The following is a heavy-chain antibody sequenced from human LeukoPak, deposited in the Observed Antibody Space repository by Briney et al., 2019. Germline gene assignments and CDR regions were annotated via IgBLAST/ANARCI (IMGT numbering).Heavy chain of an antibody. J-gene: IGHJ6*03. CDR3: ARGADYDYVWGSYRQYYYYYYMDV. CDR1: GGSFSGYY. Sequence: SETLSLTCAVYGGSFSGYYWSWIRQPPGKGLEWIGEINHSGSTNYNPSLKSRVTISVDTSKNQFSLKLSSVTAEDTAVYYCARGADYDYVWGSYRQYYYYYYMDVWGKGTTVTVSS. V-gene: IGHV4-34*01. D-gene: IGHD3-16*02. CDR2: INHSGST.